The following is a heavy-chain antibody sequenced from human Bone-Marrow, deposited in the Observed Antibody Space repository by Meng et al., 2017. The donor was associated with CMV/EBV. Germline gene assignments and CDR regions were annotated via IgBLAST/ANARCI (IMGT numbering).Heavy chain of an antibody. CDR3: ARDSKGGSGAFGTYYYYGMDV. CDR1: GFTFSDYY. CDR2: ISSSGSTI. V-gene: IGHV3-11*04. Sequence: GGSMRISCAASGFTFSDYYMSWIRQAPGKGLEWVSYISSSGSTIYYAASVKGRFTISRDNAKNSLYLQMNSLRAEDTAVYYCARDSKGGSGAFGTYYYYGMDVWGQGTTVTVSS. D-gene: IGHD3-10*01. J-gene: IGHJ6*02.